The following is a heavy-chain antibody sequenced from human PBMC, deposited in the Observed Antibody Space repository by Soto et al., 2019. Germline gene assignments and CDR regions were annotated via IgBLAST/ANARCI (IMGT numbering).Heavy chain of an antibody. D-gene: IGHD2-15*01. CDR3: SSPSRASCSGAGCYDY. J-gene: IGHJ4*02. CDR2: IRSKANDYAT. CDR1: GFTFSGSA. V-gene: IGHV3-73*02. Sequence: EVQLVESGGGLVQPGGSLKLSCVASGFTFSGSAVHWVRQASGKGLEWVGRIRSKANDYATTYGAPVKGRFTISRDDSKNTAYLQMNSLKTEDTAVYFCSSPSRASCSGAGCYDYWGQGTLVTVSS.